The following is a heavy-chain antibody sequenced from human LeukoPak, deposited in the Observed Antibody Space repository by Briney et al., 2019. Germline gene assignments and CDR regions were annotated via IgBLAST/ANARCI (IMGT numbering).Heavy chain of an antibody. V-gene: IGHV4-39*07. CDR2: IYCSGST. Sequence: SETLSLTCTVSGDSISSSSYYWGWIRQPPGKELEWIGSIYCSGSTYYNPSLNSRVTISVDTSKNQFSLKLSSVTAADTAVYYCARDYLGGNPDAFDIWGQGTMVTVSS. CDR3: ARDYLGGNPDAFDI. D-gene: IGHD4-23*01. CDR1: GDSISSSSYY. J-gene: IGHJ3*02.